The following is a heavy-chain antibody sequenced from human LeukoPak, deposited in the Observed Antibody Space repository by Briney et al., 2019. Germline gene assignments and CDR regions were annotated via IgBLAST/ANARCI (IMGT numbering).Heavy chain of an antibody. Sequence: GGSLRLSCAASGFIFSNYWLSWVRQAPGKGLEWVANVKQDGSERYYVDSVKGRFIVSRDNAKNSLYLQMNSLRAEDTAVYYCARVYDVWSGYYRDYWGQGTLVTVSS. CDR2: VKQDGSER. V-gene: IGHV3-7*04. J-gene: IGHJ4*02. D-gene: IGHD3-3*01. CDR1: GFIFSNYW. CDR3: ARVYDVWSGYYRDY.